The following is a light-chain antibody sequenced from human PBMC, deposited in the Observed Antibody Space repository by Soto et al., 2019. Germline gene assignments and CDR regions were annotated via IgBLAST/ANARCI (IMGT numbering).Light chain of an antibody. V-gene: IGLV1-47*02. CDR1: NSNIGSNK. J-gene: IGLJ1*01. CDR2: TSN. CDR3: VAWDDSLSGYV. Sequence: QLALTHPPSASGTPGQRVTISCSGRNSNIGSNKVNWYQQLPGTAPKLLIYTSNQRTSGVPDRFSGSKYGTSASLAISGLRSDDESDYYCVAWDDSLSGYVFATGTKVTVL.